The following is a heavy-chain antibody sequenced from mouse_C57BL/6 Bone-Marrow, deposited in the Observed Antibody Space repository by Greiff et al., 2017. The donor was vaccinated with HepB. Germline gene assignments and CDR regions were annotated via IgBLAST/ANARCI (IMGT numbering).Heavy chain of an antibody. V-gene: IGHV1-26*01. J-gene: IGHJ3*01. CDR1: GYTFTDYY. D-gene: IGHD1-3*01. CDR3: ARRGVKEWFAY. CDR2: INPNNGGT. Sequence: VQLQQSGLELVKPGASVKISCKASGYTFTDYYMNWVKQSHGKSLEWIGDINPNNGGTSYNQKFKGKATLTVDKSSSTAYMELRSLTSADSAVYYCARRGVKEWFAYWGQGTLVTVSA.